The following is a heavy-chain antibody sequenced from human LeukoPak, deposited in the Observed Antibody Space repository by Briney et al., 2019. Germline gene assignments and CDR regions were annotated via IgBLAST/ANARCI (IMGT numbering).Heavy chain of an antibody. J-gene: IGHJ4*02. Sequence: PSETLSLTCTVSGDSISSTNYYWGWLRQPPGKGLEWIGSIYYSGSTYYNPSLESRVTISVDTSKNQFSLKLSSVTAADTAVYYCATSGWYLLPGVYWGQGTLVTVSS. V-gene: IGHV4-39*01. CDR2: IYYSGST. D-gene: IGHD6-19*01. CDR1: GDSISSTNYY. CDR3: ATSGWYLLPGVY.